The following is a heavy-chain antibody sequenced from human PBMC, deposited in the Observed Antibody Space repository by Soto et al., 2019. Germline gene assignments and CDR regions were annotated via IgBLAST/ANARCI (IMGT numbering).Heavy chain of an antibody. J-gene: IGHJ6*02. V-gene: IGHV5-51*01. CDR1: GYNFANHW. D-gene: IGHD1-1*01. CDR2: IYPFDFDT. CDR3: ARQTGTDPSYPHYGMDV. Sequence: GESLKISCKGSGYNFANHWIGWVRQMPGQGLEWMGIIYPFDFDTKYNPSFQGHVTISADKSINTAYLQWNSLRASDTAMYYCARQTGTDPSYPHYGMDVWGQGTTVTVSS.